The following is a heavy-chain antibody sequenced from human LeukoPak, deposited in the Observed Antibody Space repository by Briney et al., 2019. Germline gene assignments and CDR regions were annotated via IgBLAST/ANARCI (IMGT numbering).Heavy chain of an antibody. D-gene: IGHD3-3*01. Sequence: KPSETLSLTCTVSGGSISSYYWSWIRQPAGKGLEWIGRIYTSGSTNYNPSLKSRVTMPVDTSKNQFSLKLSSVTAADTAVYYCAGSPGSRRGSGYYVDYWGQGTLVTVSS. CDR3: AGSPGSRRGSGYYVDY. CDR2: IYTSGST. CDR1: GGSISSYY. J-gene: IGHJ4*02. V-gene: IGHV4-4*07.